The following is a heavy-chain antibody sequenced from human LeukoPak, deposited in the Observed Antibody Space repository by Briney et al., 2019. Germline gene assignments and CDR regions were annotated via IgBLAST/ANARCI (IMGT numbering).Heavy chain of an antibody. J-gene: IGHJ5*02. CDR1: GGSISSGGYS. CDR2: IYHSGST. Sequence: SETLSLTCDVSGGSISSGGYSWSWLRQPPGTGLEWIGYIYHSGSTYYNPSLKSRVTISVDRSKNQFSLKLSSVTAADTAVYYCARRIVVKNWFDPWGQGTLVTVSS. V-gene: IGHV4-30-2*01. D-gene: IGHD2-21*01. CDR3: ARRIVVKNWFDP.